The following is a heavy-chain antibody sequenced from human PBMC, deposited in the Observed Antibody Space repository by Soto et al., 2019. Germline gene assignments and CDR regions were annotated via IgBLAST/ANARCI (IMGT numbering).Heavy chain of an antibody. V-gene: IGHV4-59*08. J-gene: IGHJ3*02. D-gene: IGHD3-22*01. CDR1: GGSISSYY. CDR2: IYYSGST. Sequence: SETLSLTCTVSGGSISSYYWSWIRQPPGKGLEWIGYIYYSGSTNYNPSLKRRVTISVDTSKNQFSLKLSSVTAADTAVYYCASSYYYDSSGYSAFDIWGQGTMVTVSS. CDR3: ASSYYYDSSGYSAFDI.